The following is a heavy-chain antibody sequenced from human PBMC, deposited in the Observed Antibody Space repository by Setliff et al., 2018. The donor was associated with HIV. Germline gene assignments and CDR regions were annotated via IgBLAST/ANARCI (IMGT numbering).Heavy chain of an antibody. J-gene: IGHJ4*02. CDR1: GPYSISSGFY. D-gene: IGHD5-12*01. V-gene: IGHV4-38-2*01. CDR2: MYYSGST. CDR3: ARRRDGYNSAPWRNDY. Sequence: ETLSLTCAVSGPYSISSGFYWGWIRQPPGKGLEWIGSMYYSGSTYYNPSLKSRVTISVDTSKKQFSLKLRSVTAADTAVYYCARRRDGYNSAPWRNDYWGQGTLVTVSS.